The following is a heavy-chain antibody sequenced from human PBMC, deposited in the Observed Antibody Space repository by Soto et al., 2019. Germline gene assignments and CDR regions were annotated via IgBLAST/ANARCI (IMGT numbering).Heavy chain of an antibody. CDR3: ARDRWRYYYDSSGYYSFDYYYYGMDV. V-gene: IGHV3-53*01. CDR1: GFTVSSNY. D-gene: IGHD3-22*01. CDR2: IYSGGST. J-gene: IGHJ6*02. Sequence: RRLSCAASGFTVSSNYMSWVRQAPGKGLEWVSVIYSGGSTYYAGSVKGRFTISRDNSKNTLYLQMNSLRAEDTAVYYCARDRWRYYYDSSGYYSFDYYYYGMDVWGQGTTVTVSS.